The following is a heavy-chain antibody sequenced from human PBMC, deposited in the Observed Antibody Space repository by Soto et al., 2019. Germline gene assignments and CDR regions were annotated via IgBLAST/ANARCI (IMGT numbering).Heavy chain of an antibody. CDR1: GFTFSGYS. V-gene: IGHV3-21*04. CDR3: AKDGNWLDVYFDV. Sequence: GGSLRLSCAASGFTFSGYSMNWVRQAPGKGLEWVSSISSSSSYIYHADSVKGRFTISRDNSKNTLYLHMTNLRAEDTAVYYCAKDGNWLDVYFDVWGQGTPVTVSS. D-gene: IGHD6-19*01. CDR2: ISSSSSYI. J-gene: IGHJ4*02.